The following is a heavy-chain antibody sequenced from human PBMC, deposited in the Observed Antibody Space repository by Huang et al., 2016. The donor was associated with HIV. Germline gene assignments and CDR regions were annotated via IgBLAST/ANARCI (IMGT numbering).Heavy chain of an antibody. CDR1: GYTFTNYW. J-gene: IGHJ6*03. CDR3: ARYSWFDDGSGRPHYMDV. D-gene: IGHD3-10*01. V-gene: IGHV5-51*03. CDR2: INPYDSNT. Sequence: EVQLEQSGAEVKKPGESLKISCRGFGYTFTNYWIGWVRQMSGKGLEGMGIINPYDSNTIYSPSFQAQGTISADQSISTAYLQWTSLKASDTAMYYCARYSWFDDGSGRPHYMDVWGKGTTVTVFS.